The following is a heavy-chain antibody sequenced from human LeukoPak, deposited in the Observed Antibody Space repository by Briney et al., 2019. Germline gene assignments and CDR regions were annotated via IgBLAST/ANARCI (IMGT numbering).Heavy chain of an antibody. CDR3: ARGSEGSYRGGLDY. Sequence: SVKVSCKASGGTFSNYAISWVRQAPGQGLEWMGRIIPILGIANYAQKFQGRVTITADKSTSTAYMELSSLRSEDTAVYYCARGSEGSYRGGLDYWGQGTLVTVSS. V-gene: IGHV1-69*04. J-gene: IGHJ4*02. D-gene: IGHD1-26*01. CDR1: GGTFSNYA. CDR2: IIPILGIA.